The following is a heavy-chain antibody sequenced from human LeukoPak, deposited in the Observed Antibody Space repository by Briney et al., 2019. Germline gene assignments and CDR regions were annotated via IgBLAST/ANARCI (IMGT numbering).Heavy chain of an antibody. Sequence: GGSLRLSCAASGFTFSTYAIHWVRQVPGKGLEYVSGISGNGGSTYYANSVKGRFTISRDNSKNTLYLQMGSLRVEDMAVYYCARQAAGVVYWGQGNLVTVSS. CDR2: ISGNGGST. CDR3: ARQAAGVVY. J-gene: IGHJ4*02. V-gene: IGHV3-64*01. D-gene: IGHD6-13*01. CDR1: GFTFSTYA.